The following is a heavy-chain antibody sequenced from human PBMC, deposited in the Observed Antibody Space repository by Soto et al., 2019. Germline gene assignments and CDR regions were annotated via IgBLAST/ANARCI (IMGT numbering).Heavy chain of an antibody. CDR2: IIPIFGTA. CDR1: GGTFSSYA. CDR3: ARVGTYYYDSSGYLTPSGGMDV. Sequence: QVQLVQSGAEVKKPGSSVKVSCKASGGTFSSYAISWVRQAPGQGLEWMGGIIPIFGTANYAQKCQGRVTITADESTSTGYRELSSLRSEDTAVYYCARVGTYYYDSSGYLTPSGGMDVWGQGTTVTVSS. V-gene: IGHV1-69*12. D-gene: IGHD3-22*01. J-gene: IGHJ6*02.